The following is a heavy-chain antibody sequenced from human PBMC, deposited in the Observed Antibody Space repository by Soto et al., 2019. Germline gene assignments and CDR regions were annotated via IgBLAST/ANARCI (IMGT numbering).Heavy chain of an antibody. V-gene: IGHV1-3*05. D-gene: IGHD2-21*02. CDR1: GYTFTSYA. Sequence: QVQLVQSGAEEKKPGASVKVSCKASGYTFTSYAMHWVRQAPGQRLEWMGWINAGNGNTKYSQKFQGRVTITRDTSASTAYMALSSLRSEDTAVYYCARSILVVTALDYWGQGTLVTVSS. CDR3: ARSILVVTALDY. J-gene: IGHJ4*02. CDR2: INAGNGNT.